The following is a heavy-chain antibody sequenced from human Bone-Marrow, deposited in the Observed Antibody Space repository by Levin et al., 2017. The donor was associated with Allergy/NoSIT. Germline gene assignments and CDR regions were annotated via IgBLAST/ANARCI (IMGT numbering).Heavy chain of an antibody. V-gene: IGHV4-39*01. J-gene: IGHJ4*01. CDR3: ARRDYGDQDPFDY. D-gene: IGHD4-17*01. Sequence: SQTLSLPCTISCDSVSSSSYYWGWIRQPPGKGLEWIGSISYSGRTYYNPSLKSRVTISVDTSKNQFSLKLRSVTAADTAVYFCARRDYGDQDPFDYWGQGTLVTISA. CDR1: CDSVSSSSYY. CDR2: ISYSGRT.